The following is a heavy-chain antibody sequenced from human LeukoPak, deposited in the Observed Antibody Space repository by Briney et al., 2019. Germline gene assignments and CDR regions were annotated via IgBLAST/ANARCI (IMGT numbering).Heavy chain of an antibody. J-gene: IGHJ6*02. Sequence: ASVKVSCKASGGTFTSYGISWVRQAPGQGLEWMGWISAYNGNTNYAQKLQGRVTMTTDTSTSTAYMELRSLRSDDTAVYYCARDLRLAIFGVVNPTSYGMDVWGQGTTVTVSS. CDR3: ARDLRLAIFGVVNPTSYGMDV. D-gene: IGHD3-3*01. CDR2: ISAYNGNT. V-gene: IGHV1-18*01. CDR1: GGTFTSYG.